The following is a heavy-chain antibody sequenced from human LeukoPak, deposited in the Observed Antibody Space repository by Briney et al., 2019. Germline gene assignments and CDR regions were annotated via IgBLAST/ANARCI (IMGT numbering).Heavy chain of an antibody. CDR2: IRSKAYGGAT. D-gene: IGHD6-13*01. V-gene: IGHV3-49*03. CDR3: TRPQGSPGYSSS. Sequence: GGSLRLXCTASGFTFGDYAMSWFRQAPGKGLEWVGFIRSKAYGGATEYAASVKGRFTISRDDPKSIAYLQMNSLKTEDTAVYYCTRPQGSPGYSSSWGQGTLVTVSS. J-gene: IGHJ4*02. CDR1: GFTFGDYA.